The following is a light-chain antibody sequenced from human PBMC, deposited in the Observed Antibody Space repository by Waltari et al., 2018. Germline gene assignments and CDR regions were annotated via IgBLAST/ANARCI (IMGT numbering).Light chain of an antibody. CDR2: AAS. CDR1: QRVSGY. CDR3: QQTYSNFRT. Sequence: DIQMTQSPSSLPASVGDSVTITCRTRQRVSGYINWYQQKPGQAHKLLTYAASSLESGVPSRFSGSGFVTDFTLTINGLQPEDFAVYYCQQTYSNFRTFGQGTKV. J-gene: IGKJ1*01. V-gene: IGKV1-39*01.